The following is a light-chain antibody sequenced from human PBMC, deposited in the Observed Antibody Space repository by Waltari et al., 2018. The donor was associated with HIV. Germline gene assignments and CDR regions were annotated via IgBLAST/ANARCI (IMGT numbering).Light chain of an antibody. CDR1: QSVSNY. J-gene: IGKJ1*01. V-gene: IGKV3-20*01. CDR3: QQCGNSPWT. CDR2: GAS. Sequence: EIVLTQSPATLSLSPGERATLSCRASQSVSNYVAWYQQKPGQAPRLLIYGASSRATGFPDRFSGSGSGTDFTLTISRLEPEDFAVYYCQQCGNSPWTFGQGTKVEIK.